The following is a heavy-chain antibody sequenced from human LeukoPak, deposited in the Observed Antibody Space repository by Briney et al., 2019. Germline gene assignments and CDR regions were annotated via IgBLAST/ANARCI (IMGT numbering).Heavy chain of an antibody. CDR3: SYYYDRSGYFL. Sequence: GGSLRLSCAASGFTVSSNYMSWVRQAPGKGLEWVSVIYSGGSTYYADSVKGRFTITRDNAKTTLYLQMNSLRAEDTAVYYCSYYYDRSGYFLWGQGTLVTVS. CDR2: IYSGGST. CDR1: GFTVSSNY. J-gene: IGHJ4*02. D-gene: IGHD3-22*01. V-gene: IGHV3-66*01.